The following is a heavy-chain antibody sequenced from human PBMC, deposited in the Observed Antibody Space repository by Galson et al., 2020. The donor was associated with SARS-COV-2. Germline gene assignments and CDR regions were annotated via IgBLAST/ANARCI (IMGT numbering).Heavy chain of an antibody. CDR1: GYTFTDSY. D-gene: IGHD1-26*01. J-gene: IGHJ4*02. Sequence: GESLKISCTTSGYTFTDSYMQWVRQAPGQGPEWMGIINPSQGGTTYAVRFPGSFTMTRDTSTRTFYLELRSLRPEDTAFYYCARDRGGDYYEIDYWGQGTLVTVSS. CDR3: ARDRGGDYYEIDY. V-gene: IGHV1-46*01. CDR2: INPSQGGT.